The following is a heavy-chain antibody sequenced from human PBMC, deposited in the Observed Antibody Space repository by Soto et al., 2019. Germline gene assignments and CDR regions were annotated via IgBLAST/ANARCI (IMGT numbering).Heavy chain of an antibody. CDR1: GFTFDDYA. Sequence: GGSLRLSCAASGFTFDDYAMHWVRQAPGKGLEWVSGISWNSGSIGYADSVKGRFTISRDNAKNSLYLQMNSLRAEDTALYYCAKDHGWAYSRSLEYAFDIWGQGTMVTVSS. J-gene: IGHJ3*02. CDR2: ISWNSGSI. V-gene: IGHV3-9*01. CDR3: AKDHGWAYSRSLEYAFDI. D-gene: IGHD6-6*01.